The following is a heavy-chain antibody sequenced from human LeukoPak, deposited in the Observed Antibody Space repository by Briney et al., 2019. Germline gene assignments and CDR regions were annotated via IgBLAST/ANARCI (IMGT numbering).Heavy chain of an antibody. CDR3: ARSQRAITIFGVVIKYGMDV. V-gene: IGHV3-21*01. Sequence: PGGSLRLSCAASGFTFSSYSMNWVRQAPGKGLEWVSSISSSSYIYYADSVKGRFTISRDNAKNSLYLQMNSLRAEDTAVYYCARSQRAITIFGVVIKYGMDVWGQGTTVTVSS. J-gene: IGHJ6*02. CDR1: GFTFSSYS. D-gene: IGHD3-3*01. CDR2: ISSSSYI.